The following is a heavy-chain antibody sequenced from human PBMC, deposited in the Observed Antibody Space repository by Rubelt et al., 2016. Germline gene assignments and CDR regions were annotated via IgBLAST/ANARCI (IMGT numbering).Heavy chain of an antibody. CDR2: IYYNGNT. CDR1: GGSISSSSYY. V-gene: IGHV4-39*07. CDR3: ARRSRGYSDAFDI. J-gene: IGHJ3*02. D-gene: IGHD5-24*01. Sequence: QLQLQESGPGLVKPSETLSLTCTVSGGSISSSSYYWGWIRQPPGKGLEWIGYIYYNGNTYNNPSLMIRVTISVDTSENRFSLKLSSVTAADTAVYYCARRSRGYSDAFDIWGQGTMVTVSS.